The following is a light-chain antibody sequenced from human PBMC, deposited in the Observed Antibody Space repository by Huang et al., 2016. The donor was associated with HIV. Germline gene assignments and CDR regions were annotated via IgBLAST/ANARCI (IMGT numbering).Light chain of an antibody. CDR1: QRLDKGF. V-gene: IGKV3-20*01. CDR2: DAS. Sequence: ELVLTQSPGTLSSSPGGAAVISCRASQRLDKGFLAWYRQKPGQAPELLIFDASKRPSDIPDRFVGRGSGTDFSLTINGLDPEDFAFYFCHHYGATQWAFGRGTRVEMK. J-gene: IGKJ1*01. CDR3: HHYGATQWA.